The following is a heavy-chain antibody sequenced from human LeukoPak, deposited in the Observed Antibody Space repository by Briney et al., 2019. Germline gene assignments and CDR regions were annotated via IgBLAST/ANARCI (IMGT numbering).Heavy chain of an antibody. CDR1: GSTFSRYS. Sequence: GGSLRLSCEGSGSTFSRYSMNWVRQTPGKGLEWVSYISGSSANIHYADSVKGRFTSSRDNAKNSLFLEMNNLRAEDTGVYSCVRDQEALCEGACYCAIDIWGQGTLVTV. CDR2: ISGSSANI. J-gene: IGHJ3*02. D-gene: IGHD2-21*01. CDR3: VRDQEALCEGACYCAIDI. V-gene: IGHV3-48*01.